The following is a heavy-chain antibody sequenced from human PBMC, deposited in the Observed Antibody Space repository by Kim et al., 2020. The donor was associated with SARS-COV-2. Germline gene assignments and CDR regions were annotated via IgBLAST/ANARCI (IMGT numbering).Heavy chain of an antibody. Sequence: SETLSLTCAVYGGSFSGYYWSWIRQPPGKGLEWIGEINHSGSTNYNPSLKSRVTISVDTSKNQFSLKLSSVTAVDTAVYYCARGHGDYPTYYYYYHGTD. J-gene: IGHJ6*01. CDR3: ARGHGDYPTYYYYYHGTD. D-gene: IGHD4-17*01. CDR1: GGSFSGYY. CDR2: INHSGST. V-gene: IGHV4-34*01.